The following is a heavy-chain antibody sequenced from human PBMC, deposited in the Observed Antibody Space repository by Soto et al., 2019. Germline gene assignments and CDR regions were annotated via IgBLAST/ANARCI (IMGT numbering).Heavy chain of an antibody. D-gene: IGHD3-10*01. V-gene: IGHV3-33*01. Sequence: QVQLVESGGGVVQPGRSLRLSCAASGFTFSNYGMHWVRQAPGKGLEWVAVILNDGSNRYDADSVKDRFTISRDNSKNMLYLQMNSLRAEDTAVYYCARDDEYSGNGMDVWGQGTPVTVS. CDR2: ILNDGSNR. CDR3: ARDDEYSGNGMDV. CDR1: GFTFSNYG. J-gene: IGHJ6*02.